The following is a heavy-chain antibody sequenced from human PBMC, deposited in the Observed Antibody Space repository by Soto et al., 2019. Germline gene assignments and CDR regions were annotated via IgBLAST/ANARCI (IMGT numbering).Heavy chain of an antibody. V-gene: IGHV1-18*01. CDR1: GYTFRSYG. CDR2: ISGYNGNT. CDR3: ARDRGVVTSGSAYDFDY. Sequence: QVQLVQSGPEVKKPGASVKVSCKATGYTFRSYGVTWVRQAPGQGLEWMGWISGYNGNTEYAQKLQGRVTMTTDTSTSTVYMQLRSLGSADTAVYYCARDRGVVTSGSAYDFDYWGQGTLVTVSS. J-gene: IGHJ4*02. D-gene: IGHD2-2*01.